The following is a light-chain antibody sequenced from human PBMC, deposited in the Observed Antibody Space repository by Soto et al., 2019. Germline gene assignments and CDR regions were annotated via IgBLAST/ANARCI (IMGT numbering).Light chain of an antibody. Sequence: DIQMTQSPSALSAVVGDRVTITCRASRAIGDRLAWFQQKPGKAPRFLIQTASNLQGGVPSRFSGSGSGTEFILSISCLQSEDFATYYCQQYYSYPPTFGQGTKVDTK. CDR1: RAIGDR. V-gene: IGKV1D-16*01. CDR2: TAS. J-gene: IGKJ1*01. CDR3: QQYYSYPPT.